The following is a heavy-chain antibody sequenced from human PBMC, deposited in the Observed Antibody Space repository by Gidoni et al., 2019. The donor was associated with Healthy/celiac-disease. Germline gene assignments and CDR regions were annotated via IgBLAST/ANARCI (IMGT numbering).Heavy chain of an antibody. J-gene: IGHJ2*01. V-gene: IGHV3-30*19. CDR2: ILYDGRNK. Sequence: QVQLVESGGGVVQPGRSLRLSCAAAGFSFSSYGMHWVRQAPGKGLEWVAVILYDGRNKYYADSVKGRFTISRDNSKNRLYLQMNSLRAEDTAVYYCARDRRYCGGDCLPYWYFDLWGRGTPVTVSS. CDR1: GFSFSSYG. D-gene: IGHD2-21*02. CDR3: ARDRRYCGGDCLPYWYFDL.